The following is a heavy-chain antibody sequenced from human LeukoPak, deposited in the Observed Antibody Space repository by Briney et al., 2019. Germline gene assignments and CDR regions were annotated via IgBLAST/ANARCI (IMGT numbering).Heavy chain of an antibody. V-gene: IGHV3-23*01. J-gene: IGHJ4*02. CDR1: GFTFSTYA. D-gene: IGHD4-17*01. CDR2: ISGGGYNT. Sequence: GGSLRLSCAASGFTFSTYAMSWVRQAPGKGLEWVSAISGGGYNTYYADSVKGRFTISRDNSKNTLYLQMNSLRAEDTAVYYCASQTSVKYYFDYWGQGTLVTVSS. CDR3: ASQTSVKYYFDY.